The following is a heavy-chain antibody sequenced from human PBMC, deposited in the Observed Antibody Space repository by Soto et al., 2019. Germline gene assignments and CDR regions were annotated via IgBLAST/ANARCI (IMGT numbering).Heavy chain of an antibody. Sequence: PGGSLRLSCAASGFTFSSYEMNWVRQAPGKGLEWVSYINTRSNIFHYTDSVRGRFAISRDNAKNALFLQMNSLRAEDTAVYYCARDIDYYDICGYQDYWGQGTMVTVSS. V-gene: IGHV3-48*03. CDR2: INTRSNIF. CDR1: GFTFSSYE. CDR3: ARDIDYYDICGYQDY. J-gene: IGHJ4*02. D-gene: IGHD3-22*01.